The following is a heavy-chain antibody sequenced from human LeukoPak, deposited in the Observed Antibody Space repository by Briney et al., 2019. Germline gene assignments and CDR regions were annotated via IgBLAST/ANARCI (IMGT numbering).Heavy chain of an antibody. J-gene: IGHJ4*02. Sequence: TLSLTCTVSGGSISTYYWSWVRQPPGKGLEWIGYIYSSGSTNYNPSLKTRVTMSVDTSKNQFSLKLSSVTAADTAVYYCARDHSIFDYWGQGTLVTVSS. CDR1: GGSISTYY. CDR2: IYSSGST. D-gene: IGHD2/OR15-2a*01. V-gene: IGHV4-59*12. CDR3: ARDHSIFDY.